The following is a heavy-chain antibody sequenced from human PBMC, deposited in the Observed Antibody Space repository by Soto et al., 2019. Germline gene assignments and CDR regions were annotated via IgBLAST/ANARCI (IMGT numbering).Heavy chain of an antibody. CDR3: ARGEDNLNSIAVAGTFDY. D-gene: IGHD6-19*01. Sequence: SETLSLTCAVYGGSFSGYYWSWIRQPPGKGLEWIGEINHSGSTNYNPSLKSRVTISVDTSKNQFSLKLSSVTAADTAVYYCARGEDNLNSIAVAGTFDYWGQGTLVTVSS. J-gene: IGHJ4*02. V-gene: IGHV4-34*01. CDR2: INHSGST. CDR1: GGSFSGYY.